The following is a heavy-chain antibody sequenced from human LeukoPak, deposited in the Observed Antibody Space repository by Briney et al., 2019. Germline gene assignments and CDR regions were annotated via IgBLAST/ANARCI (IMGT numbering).Heavy chain of an antibody. J-gene: IGHJ5*02. CDR3: ARQEYCSGGSCHTWFDP. CDR2: IYPGDSDI. D-gene: IGHD2-15*01. V-gene: IGHV5-51*01. Sequence: GESLKISCKGSGYRFSNYWIGWVRHMPGKGLEWMGMIYPGDSDIRYSPSFQGQVTISADKSISTAYLQWSSLKASDTAMYYCARQEYCSGGSCHTWFDPWGQGTLVTVSS. CDR1: GYRFSNYW.